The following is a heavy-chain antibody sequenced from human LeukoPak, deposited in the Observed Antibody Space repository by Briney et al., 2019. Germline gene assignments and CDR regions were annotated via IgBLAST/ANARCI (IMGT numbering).Heavy chain of an antibody. J-gene: IGHJ6*02. CDR1: GFTVSSNY. CDR3: ARAEMTTGPYYYYYGMDV. V-gene: IGHV3-66*01. Sequence: GGSLRPSCAASGFTVSSNYMSWVRQAPGKGLEWVSVIYSGGSTYYADSVKGRFTISRDNSKNTLYLQMNSLRAEDTAVYYCARAEMTTGPYYYYYGMDVWGQGTTVTVSS. D-gene: IGHD5-24*01. CDR2: IYSGGST.